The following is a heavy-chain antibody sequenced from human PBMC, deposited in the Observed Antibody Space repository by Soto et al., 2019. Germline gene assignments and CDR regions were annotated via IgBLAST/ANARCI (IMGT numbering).Heavy chain of an antibody. V-gene: IGHV1-8*01. CDR3: ARGWYSGYDLYGS. Sequence: ASLKVSCKASGYTFTSYDINWVRQATGQGLEWMGWMNPNSGNTGYPQKFQGRVTMTRNTSISTAYMELRSLRSEDTAVYYWARGWYSGYDLYGSWGEGPLVTVSS. D-gene: IGHD5-12*01. J-gene: IGHJ5*02. CDR1: GYTFTSYD. CDR2: MNPNSGNT.